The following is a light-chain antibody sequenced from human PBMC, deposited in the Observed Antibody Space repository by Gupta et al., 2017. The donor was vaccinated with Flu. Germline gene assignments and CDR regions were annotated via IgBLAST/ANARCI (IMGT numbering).Light chain of an antibody. Sequence: DIQMTQSPSSLSASVGDRVTITCRASQTIDFYVNWYQQKPGKAPNLLIYGASSLHSGVPSTFSGSGSGTEFTLTITSLQPEDFATYYCQQSYDYPRTFGQGTKVEVK. CDR3: QQSYDYPRT. J-gene: IGKJ1*01. V-gene: IGKV1-39*01. CDR1: QTIDFY. CDR2: GAS.